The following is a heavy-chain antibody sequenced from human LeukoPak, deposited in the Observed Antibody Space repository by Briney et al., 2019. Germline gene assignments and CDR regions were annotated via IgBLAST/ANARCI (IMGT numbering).Heavy chain of an antibody. D-gene: IGHD3-22*01. Sequence: GRSLRLSCAASGFTFSSYTMHWVRQAPGKGLEWVAVISYDGSNKYYADSVKGRFTISRDNSKNTLYLQMDSLRAEDTAVYYCAKARNYYDSSGYSPDAFDIWGQGTMVTVSS. CDR2: ISYDGSNK. V-gene: IGHV3-30*04. CDR3: AKARNYYDSSGYSPDAFDI. J-gene: IGHJ3*02. CDR1: GFTFSSYT.